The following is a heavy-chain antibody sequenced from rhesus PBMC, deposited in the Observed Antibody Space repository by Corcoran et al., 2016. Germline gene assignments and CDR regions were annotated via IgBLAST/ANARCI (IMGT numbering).Heavy chain of an antibody. CDR2: ISFDGSKK. Sequence: EVQLVESGGGLVQPGGSLRLSCAASGFTFSSSGIHWVRQAPGKGLEWVAVISFDGSKKNYADSVKDRFTISRDNSKNMLYVQMNNLKLEDTAVYYCARGWVAAADRYFDLWGPGTPITISS. V-gene: IGHV3-54*02. CDR1: GFTFSSSG. J-gene: IGHJ2*01. CDR3: ARGWVAAADRYFDL. D-gene: IGHD6-25*01.